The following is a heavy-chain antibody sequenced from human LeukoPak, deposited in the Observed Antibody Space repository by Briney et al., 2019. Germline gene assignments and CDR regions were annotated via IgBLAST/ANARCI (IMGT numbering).Heavy chain of an antibody. J-gene: IGHJ4*02. Sequence: PGGSLRLSCAASGFTFSSYSMNWVRQAPGKGLEWVSSISSSSSYIYYADSVKGRFTISRDNAKNSLYLQMNSLRAEDTAVYYCARDLFVLVSSSWYGFGGKGQFDYWGQGTLVTVSS. CDR1: GFTFSSYS. CDR2: ISSSSSYI. D-gene: IGHD6-13*01. CDR3: ARDLFVLVSSSWYGFGGKGQFDY. V-gene: IGHV3-21*01.